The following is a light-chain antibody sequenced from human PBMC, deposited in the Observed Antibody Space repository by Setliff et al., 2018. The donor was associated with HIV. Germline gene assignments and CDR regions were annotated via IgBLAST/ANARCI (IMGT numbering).Light chain of an antibody. V-gene: IGLV2-14*03. CDR3: SSNTSKSTYV. CDR1: SSDVGGYNC. CDR2: DVS. Sequence: QSVLTQPASLSGSPGQSITISCTGTSSDVGGYNCVSWYQQHPGKAPKLMIYDVSNRPSGVSNRFSGSKSGNTASLTISGLQAEDEADYYCSSNTSKSTYVFGSGTKV. J-gene: IGLJ1*01.